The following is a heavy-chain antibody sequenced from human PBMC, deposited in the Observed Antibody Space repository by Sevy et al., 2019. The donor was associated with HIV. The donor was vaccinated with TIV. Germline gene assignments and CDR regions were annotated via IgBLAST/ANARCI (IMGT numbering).Heavy chain of an antibody. CDR3: ARDKVDYGDFWYFDL. CDR2: INHYGNT. Sequence: SETLSLTCAVYGGPFSGYYWSWIRQPPGKGLEWIGEINHYGNTNYNPSLKSRVTMSVDTSKKQFSLKLSSVAAADTAVYYCARDKVDYGDFWYFDLWGRGTLVTVSS. V-gene: IGHV4-34*01. CDR1: GGPFSGYY. D-gene: IGHD4-17*01. J-gene: IGHJ2*01.